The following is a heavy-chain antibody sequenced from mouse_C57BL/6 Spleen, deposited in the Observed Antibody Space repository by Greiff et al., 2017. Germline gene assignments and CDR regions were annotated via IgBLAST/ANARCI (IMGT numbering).Heavy chain of an antibody. CDR2: ISYDGSN. Sequence: VQLKESGPGLVKPSQSLSLTCSVTGYSITSGYYWNWIRQFPGNKLEWMGYISYDGSNNYNPSLKNRISITRDTSKNQFFLKLNSVTTEDTATYYCARENSNYEGAYWGQGTLVTVSA. CDR1: GYSITSGYY. CDR3: ARENSNYEGAY. J-gene: IGHJ3*01. D-gene: IGHD2-5*01. V-gene: IGHV3-6*01.